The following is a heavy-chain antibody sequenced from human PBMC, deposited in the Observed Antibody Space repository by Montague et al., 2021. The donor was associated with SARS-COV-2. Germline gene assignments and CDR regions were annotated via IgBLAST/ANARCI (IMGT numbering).Heavy chain of an antibody. J-gene: IGHJ6*02. Sequence: SLRLSCAASGFTFSSYGIHWVRQAPGKVLEWVAVISYDGSNKHYADSVKGRFTISRDNSKNTLYLQMNSLRAEDTAVYYCAKDQGDCSSSRCFRGWTYYYYGMDVWGQGTTVTVSS. CDR1: GFTFSSYG. CDR2: ISYDGSNK. D-gene: IGHD2-2*01. V-gene: IGHV3-30*18. CDR3: AKDQGDCSSSRCFRGWTYYYYGMDV.